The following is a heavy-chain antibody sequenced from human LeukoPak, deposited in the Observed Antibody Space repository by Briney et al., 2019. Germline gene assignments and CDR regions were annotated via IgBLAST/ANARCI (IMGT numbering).Heavy chain of an antibody. V-gene: IGHV3-33*01. Sequence: PGGSLRLSCAASVFTFSIYAMHWVRHALGKGLEWGAVIWYDGSNKYNADSVKGRFTISRDHSKNTLYLQMKSLRAEGTAVYYCARELEIAVAGTLGYWGQGTLVTVSS. J-gene: IGHJ4*02. D-gene: IGHD6-19*01. CDR2: IWYDGSNK. CDR3: ARELEIAVAGTLGY. CDR1: VFTFSIYA.